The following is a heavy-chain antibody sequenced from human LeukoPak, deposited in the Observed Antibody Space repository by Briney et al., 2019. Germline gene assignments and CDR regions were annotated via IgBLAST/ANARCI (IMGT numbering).Heavy chain of an antibody. CDR2: IYYSGST. V-gene: IGHV4-59*12. J-gene: IGHJ4*02. CDR1: GGSISSYY. Sequence: SETLSLTCTVSGGSISSYYWSWIRQPPGKGLEWIGYIYYSGSTNYNPSLKSRVTISVDTSKNQFSLKLSSVTAADTAVYYCARGRVHYYGSGSYYSYFDYWGQGTLVTVSS. D-gene: IGHD3-10*01. CDR3: ARGRVHYYGSGSYYSYFDY.